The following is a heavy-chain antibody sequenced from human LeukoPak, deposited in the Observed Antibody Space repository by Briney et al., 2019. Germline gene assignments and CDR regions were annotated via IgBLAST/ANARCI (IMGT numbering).Heavy chain of an antibody. Sequence: SETLSLTCTVSGGSISSGGYYWGWIRQHPGKGLEWIGYIYYSGSTYYNPSLKSRVTISVDTSKNQFSLKLSSVTAADTAVYYCARRFTFGGEDYFDYWGQGTLVTVSS. V-gene: IGHV4-31*03. CDR2: IYYSGST. J-gene: IGHJ4*02. D-gene: IGHD3-16*01. CDR3: ARRFTFGGEDYFDY. CDR1: GGSISSGGYY.